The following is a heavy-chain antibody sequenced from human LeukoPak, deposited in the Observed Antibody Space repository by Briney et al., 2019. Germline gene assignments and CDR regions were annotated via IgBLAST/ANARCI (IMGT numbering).Heavy chain of an antibody. D-gene: IGHD2-15*01. J-gene: IGHJ4*02. CDR1: GFTVSSNY. Sequence: GGSLRLSCAASGFTVSSNYMSWVRQAPGKGPEWVSVIYSGGSTYYADPVQGRFTISRDNSKNTLYIQINSLRAEDTDVYYCARVFMSDSTLYYFDYWGQGTLVTVSS. V-gene: IGHV3-53*01. CDR2: IYSGGST. CDR3: ARVFMSDSTLYYFDY.